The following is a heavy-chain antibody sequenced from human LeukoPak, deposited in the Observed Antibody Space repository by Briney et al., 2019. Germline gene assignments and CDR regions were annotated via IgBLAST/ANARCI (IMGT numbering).Heavy chain of an antibody. J-gene: IGHJ4*02. CDR1: GYTITRYY. CDR2: INPSGGST. V-gene: IGHV1-46*01. CDR3: ASSLNNWNYIGNY. Sequence: ASVKVSCKASGYTITRYYMHWVRQAPGQGLEWMGIINPSGGSTSYAQKFQGRVTMTRDTSTSTVYMELSSLRSEDTAVYYCASSLNNWNYIGNYWGQGTLVTVSS. D-gene: IGHD1-7*01.